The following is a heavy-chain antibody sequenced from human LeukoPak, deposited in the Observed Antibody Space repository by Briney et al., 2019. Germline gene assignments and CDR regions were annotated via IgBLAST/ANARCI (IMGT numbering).Heavy chain of an antibody. CDR2: ISGSGGIT. D-gene: IGHD3-22*01. CDR3: AKHDPRRVVITNWFDP. CDR1: GFTFSAYA. Sequence: QSGGSLRLSCAASGFTFSAYAISWVRQAPGKGLEWVSAISGSGGITYYADSVKGRFTISRGNSKNTLYLQMNSLRAEDTAVYYCAKHDPRRVVITNWFDPWGQGTLVTVSS. J-gene: IGHJ5*02. V-gene: IGHV3-23*01.